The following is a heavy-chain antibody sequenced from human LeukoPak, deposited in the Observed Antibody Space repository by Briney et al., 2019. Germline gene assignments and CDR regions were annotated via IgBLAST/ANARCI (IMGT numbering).Heavy chain of an antibody. CDR3: ARRSGTYHAFDI. CDR2: IYISGST. J-gene: IGHJ3*02. V-gene: IGHV4-4*07. D-gene: IGHD1-26*01. Sequence: SETLSLTCTVSGGSISSYYWSWIRQPAGKGLEWIGRIYISGSTSYNPSLKSRVTMSVDTSKNQFSLKLSSVTAADTAVYYCARRSGTYHAFDIWGQGTMVTVSS. CDR1: GGSISSYY.